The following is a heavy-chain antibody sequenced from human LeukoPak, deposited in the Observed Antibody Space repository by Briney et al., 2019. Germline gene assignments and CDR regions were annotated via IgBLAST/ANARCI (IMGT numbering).Heavy chain of an antibody. CDR1: GGSISSYY. CDR2: IYYSGST. J-gene: IGHJ5*02. V-gene: IGHV4-59*01. CDR3: ARVYANWFDP. Sequence: PSETLSLTCTVSGGSISSYYWSWIRQPPGKGLEWIGYIYYSGSTNYNPSPKSRVTISVDTSKNQFSLKLSSVTAADTAVYYCARVYANWFDPWGQGTLVTVSS. D-gene: IGHD3-16*01.